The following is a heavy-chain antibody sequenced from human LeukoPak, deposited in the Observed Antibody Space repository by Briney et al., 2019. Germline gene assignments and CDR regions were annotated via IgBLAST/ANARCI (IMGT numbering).Heavy chain of an antibody. CDR1: GFIVSSNC. D-gene: IGHD1-14*01. CDR2: IYSGGST. Sequence: PGGSPRLSCAASGFIVSSNCMNWVRQAPGKGLEWVSVIYSGGSTYYADSVKGRFTISRDNAKNSLYLQMNSLRAEDTAVYYCARDKVRGIQMDVWGQGTTVTVSS. J-gene: IGHJ6*02. V-gene: IGHV3-53*01. CDR3: ARDKVRGIQMDV.